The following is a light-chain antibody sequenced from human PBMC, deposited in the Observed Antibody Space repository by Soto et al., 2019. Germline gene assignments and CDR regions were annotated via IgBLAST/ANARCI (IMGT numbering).Light chain of an antibody. CDR3: QNYNSYSEE. V-gene: IGKV1-5*03. CDR1: QTISSW. Sequence: DIQMTHSPSTLSGSVLDRVTITCRASQTISSWLAWYQQKPGKAPKLLIYKASTLKSGVPSRFSGSGSGTEFTLTISSLQPDDFATYYCQNYNSYSEEFGQGTKVDI. CDR2: KAS. J-gene: IGKJ1*01.